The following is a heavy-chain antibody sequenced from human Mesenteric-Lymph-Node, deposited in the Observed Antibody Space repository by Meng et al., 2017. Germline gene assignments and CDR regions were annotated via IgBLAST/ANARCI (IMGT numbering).Heavy chain of an antibody. CDR3: ARADKVRFDY. CDR2: ISYSGST. J-gene: IGHJ4*02. Sequence: QLQKWGQGLWKPSQPLSLTCTVSGGSISSGDYYWSWIRQPPGKGLEWIGYISYSGSTYYNPSLKSRVTISVDKSKNQFSLKLSSVTAADTAVYYCARADKVRFDYWGQGTLVTVSS. CDR1: GGSISSGDYY. V-gene: IGHV4-30-4*01.